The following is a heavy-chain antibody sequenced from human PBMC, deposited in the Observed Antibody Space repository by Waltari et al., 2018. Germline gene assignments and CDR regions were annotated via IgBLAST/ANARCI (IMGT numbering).Heavy chain of an antibody. Sequence: QLRLQESGPGLVTPSDTLSLTCTVSGGSISSTNYYWGWIRQPPGKGLEWIGSIYYTGNTYHNPCLKSRVTMSADTSKNQFSLKLSSVTAADTAVYYCARHQDWVVVSATWFDPWGQGTLVTVSS. CDR2: IYYTGNT. CDR3: ARHQDWVVVSATWFDP. V-gene: IGHV4-39*01. CDR1: GGSISSTNYY. J-gene: IGHJ5*02. D-gene: IGHD2-21*02.